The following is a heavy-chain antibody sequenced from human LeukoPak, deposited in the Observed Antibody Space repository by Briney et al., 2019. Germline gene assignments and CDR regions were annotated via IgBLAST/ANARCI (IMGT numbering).Heavy chain of an antibody. V-gene: IGHV3-7*01. D-gene: IGHD6-19*01. Sequence: PGGSLRLSCAASGFTFNNYWMTWVRQAPGKGLEWVGNINLDGSDKYYGDSVKGRFTISRDNAKNSLYLQMNSLRAEDTAVYYCAKDRWGAVASFDYWGQGTLVTVSS. CDR1: GFTFNNYW. CDR3: AKDRWGAVASFDY. J-gene: IGHJ4*02. CDR2: INLDGSDK.